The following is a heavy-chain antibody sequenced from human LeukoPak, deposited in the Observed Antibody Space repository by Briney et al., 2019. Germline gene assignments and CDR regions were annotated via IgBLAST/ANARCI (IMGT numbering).Heavy chain of an antibody. Sequence: GESLKISCKGSGYSFTSYWIGWVRQMPGKGLEWMGIIYPGDSDTRYSPSFQGQVTISADKSISTAYLQWSSLKASDTAMYYCAREGKYGSGSYSPFDYWGQGTLVTVSS. J-gene: IGHJ4*02. D-gene: IGHD3-10*01. CDR1: GYSFTSYW. V-gene: IGHV5-51*01. CDR3: AREGKYGSGSYSPFDY. CDR2: IYPGDSDT.